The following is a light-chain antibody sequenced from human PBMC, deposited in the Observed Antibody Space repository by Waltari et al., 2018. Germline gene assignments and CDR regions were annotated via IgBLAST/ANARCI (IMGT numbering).Light chain of an antibody. CDR2: KDT. V-gene: IGLV3-27*01. CDR1: ALAKRY. CDR3: FSVADNNLWV. Sequence: SSELTQPSSVSVSPGQTASITCSGAALAKRYARGFQQKPGQAPVLVMYKDTERPSGNPERFSGSTSGTTVTLTISGAQVEDESYYYCFSVADNNLWVFGGGTKLTVL. J-gene: IGLJ3*02.